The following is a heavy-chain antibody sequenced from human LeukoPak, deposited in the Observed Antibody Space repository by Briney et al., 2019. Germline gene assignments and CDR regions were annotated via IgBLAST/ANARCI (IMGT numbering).Heavy chain of an antibody. V-gene: IGHV1-18*04. J-gene: IGHJ4*02. CDR1: GYTFTSYY. CDR3: ACGTKEYYYGSGSPSFDY. Sequence: ASVKVSCKASGYTFTSYYMHWVRQAPGQGLEWMGWISAYNGNTNCAQKLQGRVTMTTDTSTSTAYMELRSLRSDDTAVYYCACGTKEYYYGSGSPSFDYWGQGTLVTVSS. D-gene: IGHD3-10*01. CDR2: ISAYNGNT.